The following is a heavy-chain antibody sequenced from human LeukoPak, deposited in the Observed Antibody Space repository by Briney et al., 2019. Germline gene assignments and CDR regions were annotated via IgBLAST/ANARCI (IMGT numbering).Heavy chain of an antibody. D-gene: IGHD6-6*01. CDR3: ARFSIAGVYFDY. V-gene: IGHV4-59*08. CDR2: IYYSGST. CDR1: GGSISGYY. Sequence: SETLSLTCTVSGGSISGYYWSWIRQPPGKGLEWIGYIYYSGSTSYKPSLKSRVTISVDTSKNQFSLKLSSVTAADTAVYYCARFSIAGVYFDYWGQGTLVTVSS. J-gene: IGHJ4*02.